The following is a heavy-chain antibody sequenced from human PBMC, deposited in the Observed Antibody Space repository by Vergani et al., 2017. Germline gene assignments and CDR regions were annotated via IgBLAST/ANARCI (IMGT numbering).Heavy chain of an antibody. J-gene: IGHJ5*02. V-gene: IGHV3-33*01. CDR3: AIDLRLLYNRFDP. Sequence: QVQLVESGGGVVQPGRTLTLSCAASGFTFNQYGMHWVRQAPGKGLERVAVTWYDGNNKQYVDSVKGRFTISRDNSKSTMYLQMNSLRDEDTGVYYCAIDLRLLYNRFDPWGQGTLVTVSS. CDR2: TWYDGNNK. CDR1: GFTFNQYG. D-gene: IGHD1-14*01.